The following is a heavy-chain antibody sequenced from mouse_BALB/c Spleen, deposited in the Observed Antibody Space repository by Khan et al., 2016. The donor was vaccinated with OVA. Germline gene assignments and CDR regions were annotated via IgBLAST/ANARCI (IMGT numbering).Heavy chain of an antibody. CDR1: GYTFTDYV. CDR2: IFPGSGVP. Sequence: QVQLKQSGPELVKPGASLKVSCKASGYTFTDYVIGWVRQRRRQGLEWIGDIFPGSGVPYYNEKFKDRATLTADKSSTTAYMQLHSLTFEDSAVYCGARGGYSVFAYRGQGTLVTGSA. V-gene: IGHV1-77*01. J-gene: IGHJ3*01. D-gene: IGHD2-14*01. CDR3: ARGGYSVFAY.